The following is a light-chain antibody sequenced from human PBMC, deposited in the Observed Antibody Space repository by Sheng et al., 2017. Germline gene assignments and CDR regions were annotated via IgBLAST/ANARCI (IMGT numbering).Light chain of an antibody. CDR3: SSYISSIPYV. CDR2: DAS. J-gene: IGLJ1*01. V-gene: IGLV2-14*01. Sequence: QSALTQPASVSGSPGQSITISCTGTSSDVGGYKYVSWYQQHPGKAPKLMIYDASNRPSGVSNRFSGSKSGNTASLTISGLQAEDEADYYCSSYISSIPYVFGTGTKVTVL. CDR1: SSDVGGYKY.